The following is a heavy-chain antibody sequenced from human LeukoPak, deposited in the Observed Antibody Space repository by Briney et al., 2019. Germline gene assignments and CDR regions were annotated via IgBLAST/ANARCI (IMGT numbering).Heavy chain of an antibody. J-gene: IGHJ6*02. CDR3: ASSLYGDYNTYYYGMDV. D-gene: IGHD4-17*01. CDR1: GGTFSSYA. V-gene: IGHV1-69*13. CDR2: IIPIFGTA. Sequence: SVKVSCKASGGTFSSYAISWVRQAPGQGLEWMGGIIPIFGTANYAQKFQGRVTITADESTSTAYMELSSLRSEDTAVYYCASSLYGDYNTYYYGMDVWGQGTTVTVSS.